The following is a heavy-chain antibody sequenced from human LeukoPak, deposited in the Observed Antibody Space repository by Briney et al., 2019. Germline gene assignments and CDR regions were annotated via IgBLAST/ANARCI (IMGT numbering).Heavy chain of an antibody. CDR1: GGSISSYY. J-gene: IGHJ4*02. CDR3: AWSYGNSFDD. CDR2: IYYSGST. Sequence: PSETLSLTCTVSGGSISSYYWSWIRQPPGQGLEWIGYIYYSGSTNYNPSLKSRVTISVDTSKNQSSLKLSSVTAADTAVYYCAWSYGNSFDDWGQGTLVTVSS. D-gene: IGHD4-11*01. V-gene: IGHV4-59*08.